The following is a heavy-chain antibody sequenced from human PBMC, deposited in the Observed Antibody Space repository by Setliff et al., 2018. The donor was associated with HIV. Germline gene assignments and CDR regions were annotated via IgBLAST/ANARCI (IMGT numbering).Heavy chain of an antibody. CDR1: GVTFSSNNYY. V-gene: IGHV4-39*07. Sequence: SLTCAVSGVTFSSNNYYWGWIRQPPGKGLEWIGTVFYSGSTSYSPPLKSRVTISVDTSKNQFSLKLKSVTAADTALYYCARLVRGGSGHYFDYWGQGKLVTVSS. J-gene: IGHJ4*02. D-gene: IGHD3-10*01. CDR3: ARLVRGGSGHYFDY. CDR2: VFYSGST.